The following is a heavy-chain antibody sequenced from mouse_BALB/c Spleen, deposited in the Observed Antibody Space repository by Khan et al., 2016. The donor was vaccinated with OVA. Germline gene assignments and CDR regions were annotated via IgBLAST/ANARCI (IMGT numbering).Heavy chain of an antibody. V-gene: IGHV1-63*02. Sequence: VQLQESGGEVVRPGTSVEISCKASGYTFTNYWLGWLRQRPGHGLEWIGDIYPGGYFTNYNEQFKGKATLTVDTSSSTADMQLSSLTSEDSAVYFCARWATWFFDVWGAGTTGTVSS. J-gene: IGHJ1*01. CDR2: IYPGGYFT. D-gene: IGHD3-1*01. CDR1: GYTFTNYW. CDR3: ARWATWFFDV.